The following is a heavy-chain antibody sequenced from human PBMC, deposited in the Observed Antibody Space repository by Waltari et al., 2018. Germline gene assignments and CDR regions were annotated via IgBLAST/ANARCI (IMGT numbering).Heavy chain of an antibody. V-gene: IGHV3-53*02. J-gene: IGHJ3*02. CDR1: GFTVSSNY. D-gene: IGHD3-10*01. CDR2: IYSGGST. Sequence: EVQLVETGGGLIQPGGSLRLSCAASGFTVSSNYLSWVRQAPGKGLEWVSVIYSGGSTYYADSVKGRFTISRDNSKNTLYIQMNSLRAEDTAVYYCAREDYGSGSYAFDIWGQGTMVTVSS. CDR3: AREDYGSGSYAFDI.